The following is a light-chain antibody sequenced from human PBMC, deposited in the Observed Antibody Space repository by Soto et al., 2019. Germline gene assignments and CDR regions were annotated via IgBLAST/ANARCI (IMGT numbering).Light chain of an antibody. CDR2: GAS. J-gene: IGKJ1*01. V-gene: IGKV3-15*01. CDR1: QSVGRD. CDR3: HQYENWPQT. Sequence: EIVMTQSPATLSVSPGEGATLSCRASQSVGRDLAWYQQKPGQAPRLLIYGASTRATGIPARFTGSGSGTEFTLAINSLQSEDFALYYCHQYENWPQTFGQGTKVEI.